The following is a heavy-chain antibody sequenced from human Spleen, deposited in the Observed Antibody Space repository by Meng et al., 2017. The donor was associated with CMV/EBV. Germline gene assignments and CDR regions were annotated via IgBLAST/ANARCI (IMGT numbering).Heavy chain of an antibody. V-gene: IGHV1-18*01. D-gene: IGHD6-13*01. CDR1: GDSFRNSD. Sequence: CKASGDSFRNSDLRWVRQAPGQGLEWMGWISPYSGKTNYAQKLQGRVTMTTEKSTSTAYMELRSLRVDDTAVYYCATGSSWSRPLDYWGQGTLVTVSS. J-gene: IGHJ4*02. CDR2: ISPYSGKT. CDR3: ATGSSWSRPLDY.